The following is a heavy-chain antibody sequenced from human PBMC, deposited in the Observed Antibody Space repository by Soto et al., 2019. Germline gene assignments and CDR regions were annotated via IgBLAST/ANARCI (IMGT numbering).Heavy chain of an antibody. CDR1: GFTFNIYS. D-gene: IGHD6-25*01. CDR3: VRIGGGPHGDY. V-gene: IGHV3-48*01. J-gene: IGHJ4*02. CDR2: ISSSSSTI. Sequence: DVQLVEAGGGLVRPGGSLRLSCAASGFTFNIYSMNWVRQAPGKGLEWVSYISSSSSTIYYAHYVKGRFTISRDDDKNSLYLQMNRLRAEKTAVYYCVRIGGGPHGDYWGQRTLVTVSS.